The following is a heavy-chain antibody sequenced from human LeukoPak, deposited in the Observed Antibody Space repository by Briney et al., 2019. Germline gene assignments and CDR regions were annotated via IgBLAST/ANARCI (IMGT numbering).Heavy chain of an antibody. V-gene: IGHV3-21*01. CDR1: GFTVRSNY. CDR3: ARAPDIVVVPARYNWFDP. D-gene: IGHD2-2*01. CDR2: ISSSSSYI. Sequence: KSGGSLRLSCAASGFTVRSNYMSWVRQAPGKGLVWVSSISSSSSYIYYADSVKGRFTISRDNAKNSLYLQMNSLRAEDTAVYYCARAPDIVVVPARYNWFDPWGQGTLVTVSS. J-gene: IGHJ5*02.